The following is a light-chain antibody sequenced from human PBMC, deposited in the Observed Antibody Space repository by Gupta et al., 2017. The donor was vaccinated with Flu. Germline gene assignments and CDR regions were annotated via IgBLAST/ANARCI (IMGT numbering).Light chain of an antibody. CDR2: RNN. V-gene: IGLV1-47*01. Sequence: QSVLTQPPSASGTPGQRVTISCSGSSSNIGSNYVYWYQQLPGTAPKLLIYRNNQRPSGVPDRFSGSKSGTSASLAISGLRAEDEADYYCAAGDDSRSGGVFGGGTKLTVL. CDR3: AAGDDSRSGGV. J-gene: IGLJ3*02. CDR1: SSNIGSNY.